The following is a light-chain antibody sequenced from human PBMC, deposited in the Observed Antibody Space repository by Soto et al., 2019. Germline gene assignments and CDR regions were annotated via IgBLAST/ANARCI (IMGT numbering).Light chain of an antibody. CDR1: QGISTY. V-gene: IGKV1-39*01. J-gene: IGKJ1*01. CDR2: AAS. CDR3: QQGYSSPRT. Sequence: IQMTQSPFSLSASVGDRVTITCRASQGISTYLNWYQQKPGKAPKLLIYAASSLQSGVPSRFSGSGSGTDFTLTISSLQPEDFATYYCQQGYSSPRTFGQGTKVDIK.